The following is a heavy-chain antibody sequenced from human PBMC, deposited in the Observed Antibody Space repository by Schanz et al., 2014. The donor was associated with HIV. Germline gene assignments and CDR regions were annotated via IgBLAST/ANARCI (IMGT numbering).Heavy chain of an antibody. V-gene: IGHV3-9*01. CDR1: TFTFNNYD. CDR3: ARVANWDYYGMDV. D-gene: IGHD3-16*01. J-gene: IGHJ6*02. CDR2: ITWNSRSI. Sequence: EVQLVESGGGLVQPGGSLRLSCAASTFTFNNYDMGWVRQAPGKGLEWVSGITWNSRSIGYADSVKGRFTISRDNAKNSLYLQMNSLRAEDTALYYCARVANWDYYGMDVWGRGTTVTVSS.